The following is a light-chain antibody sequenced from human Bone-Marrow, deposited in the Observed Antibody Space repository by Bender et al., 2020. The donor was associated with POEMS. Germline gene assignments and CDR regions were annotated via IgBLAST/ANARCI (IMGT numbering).Light chain of an antibody. V-gene: IGLV2-14*02. CDR3: SSYTSTSTWV. Sequence: QSALTQPASVSGSPGQSITISCTGTSSDFGTHKVVSWYQQHPGKAPKLIIYEDTRRPSGVSDRFSGFKSGNTASLAISGLQADDEADYYCSSYTSTSTWVFGGGTNLIV. CDR1: SSDFGTHKV. CDR2: EDT. J-gene: IGLJ2*01.